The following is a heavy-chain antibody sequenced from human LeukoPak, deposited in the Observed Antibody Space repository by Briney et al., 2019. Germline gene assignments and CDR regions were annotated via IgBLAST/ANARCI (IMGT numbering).Heavy chain of an antibody. CDR3: ARGANSAYDSSGYRLDY. D-gene: IGHD3-22*01. J-gene: IGHJ4*02. CDR2: MNPNSGNT. Sequence: GASVKVSCKASGYTFTSYDINWVRQATGQGLEWMGWMNPNSGNTGYAQKFQGRVTITRNTSISTAYMELSSLRSEDTAVYYCARGANSAYDSSGYRLDYWGQGTLVTVSS. CDR1: GYTFTSYD. V-gene: IGHV1-8*03.